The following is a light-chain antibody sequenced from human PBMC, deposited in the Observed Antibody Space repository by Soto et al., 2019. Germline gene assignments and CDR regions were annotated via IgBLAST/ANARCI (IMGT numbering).Light chain of an antibody. CDR1: QRVSSSY. CDR3: QRYGSSLPFT. V-gene: IGKV3-20*01. CDR2: GAS. J-gene: IGKJ2*01. Sequence: EIVLTQSPGTLSLSPGERATLSCRASQRVSSSYLAWYQQKPGQAHRLLIYGASSRATGIQDSFSGSGSGTDFTLTISRLEPDDLAVYFCQRYGSSLPFTFGHGTKVEI.